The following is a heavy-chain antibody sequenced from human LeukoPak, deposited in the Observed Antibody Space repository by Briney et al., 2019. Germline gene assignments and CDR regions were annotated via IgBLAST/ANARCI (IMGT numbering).Heavy chain of an antibody. CDR1: GFTFSSYV. CDR2: ISGGSTYT. D-gene: IGHD5-12*01. CDR3: ARGLAALGS. Sequence: PGGSLRLSCAASGFTFSSYVMNWVRQAPGKGLEWVSSISGGSTYTYYADSLKGRFTISRDNANNSLFLQVNSLRADDTAVYYCARGLAALGSWGQGTLVTVSS. V-gene: IGHV3-21*01. J-gene: IGHJ4*02.